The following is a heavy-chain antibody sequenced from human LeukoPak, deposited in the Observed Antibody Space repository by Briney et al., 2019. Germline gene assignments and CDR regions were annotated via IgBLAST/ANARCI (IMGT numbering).Heavy chain of an antibody. D-gene: IGHD3-10*01. CDR1: GYTFTSYG. CDR2: ISAYNGNT. CDR3: ARVFSLPHYYGSGSYYNVPTGSYYYGMDV. Sequence: GASVKVSCKASGYTFTSYGISWVRQAPGQGLEWMGWISAYNGNTNYAQKLQGRVTMTTDTSTSTAYMELRSLRSDDTAVYYCARVFSLPHYYGSGSYYNVPTGSYYYGMDVWGQGTTVTVSS. V-gene: IGHV1-18*01. J-gene: IGHJ6*02.